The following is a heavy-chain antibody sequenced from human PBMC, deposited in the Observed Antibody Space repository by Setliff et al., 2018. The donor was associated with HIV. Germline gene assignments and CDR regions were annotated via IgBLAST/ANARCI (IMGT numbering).Heavy chain of an antibody. CDR3: AKPRIFDSFDV. D-gene: IGHD2-15*01. J-gene: IGHJ3*01. V-gene: IGHV1-2*06. CDR2: INPNNGGT. CDR1: SFLVTGYN. Sequence: ASVKVSCKALSFLVTGYNIHWVRLAPGHGPEWLGRINPNNGGTDYAQKFQGRVTMSLDTSTNTVYLELKGLTSDDTAVYYCAKPRIFDSFDVWGPGTVVTVSS.